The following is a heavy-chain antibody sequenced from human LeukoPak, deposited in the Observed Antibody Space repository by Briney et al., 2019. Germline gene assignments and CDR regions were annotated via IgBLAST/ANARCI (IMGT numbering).Heavy chain of an antibody. J-gene: IGHJ4*02. CDR3: AKDQDSRITIFGVPQYYFDS. CDR2: ISGSSGST. Sequence: GVTLRLFCAASGFTFSSYATSWVRQAPGKGLEGVSAISGSSGSTNYADSVKGRFTISRDNSKNTLDLQMNSLRAEDTAVYYCAKDQDSRITIFGVPQYYFDSWGQGTLVTVSS. CDR1: GFTFSSYA. D-gene: IGHD3-3*01. V-gene: IGHV3-23*01.